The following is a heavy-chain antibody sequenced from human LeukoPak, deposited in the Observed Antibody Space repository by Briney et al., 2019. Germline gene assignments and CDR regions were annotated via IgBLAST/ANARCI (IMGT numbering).Heavy chain of an antibody. CDR2: ISGSST. CDR1: GFTFASYA. CDR3: VKWFNGGYDL. Sequence: VQPGGSLRLSCAASGFTFASYAMSWVRQAPGKGLEWVSAISGSSTFFADSVKGRYTISRDNAKTTLYLQMNSLRAEDTAVYYCVKWFNGGYDLWGPGSLVTVSS. V-gene: IGHV3-23*01. D-gene: IGHD5-12*01. J-gene: IGHJ4*02.